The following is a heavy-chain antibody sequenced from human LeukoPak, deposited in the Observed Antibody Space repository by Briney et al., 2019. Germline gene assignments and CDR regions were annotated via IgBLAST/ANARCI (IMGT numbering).Heavy chain of an antibody. Sequence: RTGGSLRLSCAASGLTFSNAWMSWVSQAPGKGLEWVGRIKSKTDGGTTDYAAPVKGRFTISRDDSKNTLYLQMNSLKTEDTAVYYCTTGGDGYNLIQDAFDIWGQGTMVTVSS. V-gene: IGHV3-15*01. CDR2: IKSKTDGGTT. CDR3: TTGGDGYNLIQDAFDI. J-gene: IGHJ3*02. D-gene: IGHD5-24*01. CDR1: GLTFSNAW.